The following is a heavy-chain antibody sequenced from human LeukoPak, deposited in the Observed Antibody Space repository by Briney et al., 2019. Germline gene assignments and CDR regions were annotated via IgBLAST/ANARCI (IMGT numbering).Heavy chain of an antibody. CDR1: GGSNSSYY. CDR3: ARGGGWTPNYYYGMDV. V-gene: IGHV4-59*01. D-gene: IGHD6-19*01. CDR2: IYYSGST. Sequence: PSETLSLTCTVSGGSNSSYYWSWIRQPPGKGLEWIGYIYYSGSTNYNPSLKSRVTISVDTSKNQFSLKLSSVTAADTAVYYCARGGGWTPNYYYGMDVWGQGTTVTVSS. J-gene: IGHJ6*02.